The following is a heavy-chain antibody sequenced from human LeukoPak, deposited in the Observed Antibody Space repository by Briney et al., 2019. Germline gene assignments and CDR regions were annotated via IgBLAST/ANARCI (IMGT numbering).Heavy chain of an antibody. D-gene: IGHD1-1*01. Sequence: GGSLRLSCAASGFTFNSYALSWVRQAPGKGLEWVSVISGSGGSTYYADSVKGRFTLSRDNSQNTAYLQMSSLRADDTALYYCAKSVRYTWNDGGGPSWFDYWGQGALVTVSS. V-gene: IGHV3-23*01. CDR3: AKSVRYTWNDGGGPSWFDY. J-gene: IGHJ4*02. CDR1: GFTFNSYA. CDR2: ISGSGGST.